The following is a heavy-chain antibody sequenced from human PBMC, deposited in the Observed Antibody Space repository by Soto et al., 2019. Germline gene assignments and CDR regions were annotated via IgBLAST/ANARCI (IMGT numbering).Heavy chain of an antibody. J-gene: IGHJ6*02. V-gene: IGHV1-46*01. CDR1: GYTFTSYY. CDR2: INPSGGST. Sequence: QVQLVQSGAEVKKPGASVKVSCKASGYTFTSYYMHWVRQAPGQGLEWMGIINPSGGSTSYAQKFQGRGTMTRDTSTSTVYMELSSLRSEDTAVYYCAXGYGDYLREYYYYYGMDVWGQGTTVTVSS. D-gene: IGHD4-17*01. CDR3: AXGYGDYLREYYYYYGMDV.